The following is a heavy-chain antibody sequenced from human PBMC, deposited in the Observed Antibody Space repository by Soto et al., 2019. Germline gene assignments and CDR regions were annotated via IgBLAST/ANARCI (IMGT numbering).Heavy chain of an antibody. CDR3: ARDRFGIVVVPAAPYYFDY. D-gene: IGHD2-2*01. J-gene: IGHJ4*02. CDR1: GYTFTSYG. Sequence: QVQLVQSGAEVKKPGASVKVSCKASGYTFTSYGISWVRQAPGQGLEWMGWISAYNGNTNYAQKLQGRVTMTTDTSTSTAYMELRSLRSDDTAVYYCARDRFGIVVVPAAPYYFDYWGQGTLVTVSS. V-gene: IGHV1-18*04. CDR2: ISAYNGNT.